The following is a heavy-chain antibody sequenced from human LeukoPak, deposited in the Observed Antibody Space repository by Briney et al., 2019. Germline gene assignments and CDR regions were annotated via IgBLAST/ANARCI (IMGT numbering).Heavy chain of an antibody. V-gene: IGHV3-33*01. D-gene: IGHD2-15*01. Sequence: GRSLRLSCAASGFTFSSYGMHWVRQAPGKGLEWVAVIWYDGSNKYHADSVKGRFTISRDNSKNTLYLQMNSLRAEDTAVYYCARDRAATPDYWGQGTLVTVSS. CDR2: IWYDGSNK. CDR1: GFTFSSYG. CDR3: ARDRAATPDY. J-gene: IGHJ4*02.